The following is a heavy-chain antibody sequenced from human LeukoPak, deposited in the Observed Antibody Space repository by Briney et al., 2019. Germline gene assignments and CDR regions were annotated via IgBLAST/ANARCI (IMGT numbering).Heavy chain of an antibody. J-gene: IGHJ2*01. CDR3: ARALGIAARGGYFDL. V-gene: IGHV3-21*01. D-gene: IGHD6-13*01. Sequence: PGGSLRLSCAASGFTFSSYSMNWVRQAPGKGLEWVSSISSSSSYIYYADSVKGRFTISRDNAKNSLYLQMNSLRAEDTAVYYCARALGIAARGGYFDLWGRGTLVTVSS. CDR1: GFTFSSYS. CDR2: ISSSSSYI.